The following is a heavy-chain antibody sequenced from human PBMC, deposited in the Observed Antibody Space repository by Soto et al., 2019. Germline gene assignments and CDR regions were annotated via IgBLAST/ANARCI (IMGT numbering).Heavy chain of an antibody. Sequence: LRLSCAASGFTFSSYAMHWVRQAPGKGLVWVAVISYDGSNKYYADSVKGRFTISRDNSKNTLYLQMNSLRAEDTAVYYCARDRRDGYNYGYYFDYWGQGTLITVAS. J-gene: IGHJ4*02. CDR2: ISYDGSNK. CDR3: ARDRRDGYNYGYYFDY. V-gene: IGHV3-30-3*01. CDR1: GFTFSSYA. D-gene: IGHD5-12*01.